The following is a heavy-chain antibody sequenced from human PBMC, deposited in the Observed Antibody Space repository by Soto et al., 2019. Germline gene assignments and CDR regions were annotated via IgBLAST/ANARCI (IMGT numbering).Heavy chain of an antibody. CDR3: AREEGVVGSSYFDY. J-gene: IGHJ4*02. CDR1: GGTFSSYA. CDR2: IIPIFGTA. V-gene: IGHV1-69*13. Sequence: SVKVSCKASGGTFSSYAISWVRQAPGQGLEWMGGIIPIFGTANYAQKFQGRVTITADESTSTAYMELSSLRSEDTAVYYCAREEGVVGSSYFDYWGQGTLVTVSS. D-gene: IGHD2-21*01.